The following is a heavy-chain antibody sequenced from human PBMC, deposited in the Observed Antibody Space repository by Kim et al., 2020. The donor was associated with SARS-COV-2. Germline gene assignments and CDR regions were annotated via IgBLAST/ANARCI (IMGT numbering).Heavy chain of an antibody. CDR3: ARDSVAGIYYFDS. CDR1: GYTFTAFY. CDR2: INPKYGGT. D-gene: IGHD6-19*01. Sequence: ASVKVSCKASGYTFTAFYIHWVRQAPGQGLEWMGRINPKYGGTNYSCKFQGRVSMTRDTSISTAYMELSSLTSDETGVYYCARDSVAGIYYFDSWGQGTQVTVSS. V-gene: IGHV1-2*05. J-gene: IGHJ4*02.